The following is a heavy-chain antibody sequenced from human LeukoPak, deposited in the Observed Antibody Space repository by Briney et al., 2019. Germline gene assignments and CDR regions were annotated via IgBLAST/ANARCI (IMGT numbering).Heavy chain of an antibody. D-gene: IGHD4-17*01. CDR1: GFTFSSYG. CDR3: AKVSYGARHFDL. CDR2: IWYDGSNK. Sequence: GGSLRLSCAASGFTFSSYGMHWVRQAPGKGLEWVAVIWYDGSNKYYADSVKGRFTISRDNSKNTLYLQMNSLRAEDTAVYYCAKVSYGARHFDLWGRGTLVTVSS. V-gene: IGHV3-33*06. J-gene: IGHJ2*01.